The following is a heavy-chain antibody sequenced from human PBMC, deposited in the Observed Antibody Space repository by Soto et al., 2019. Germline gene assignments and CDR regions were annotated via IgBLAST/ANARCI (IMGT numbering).Heavy chain of an antibody. V-gene: IGHV4-34*01. D-gene: IGHD5-18*01. CDR2: INHSGST. J-gene: IGHJ5*02. CDR1: GGSFSGYY. CDR3: ARGAQLWLKVSWFDP. Sequence: PSETLSLTCAVYGGSFSGYYWSWIRQPPGKGLEWIGEINHSGSTNYNPSLKSRVTISVDTSKNQFSLKLSSVTAADTAVYYCARGAQLWLKVSWFDPWGQGTLVTV.